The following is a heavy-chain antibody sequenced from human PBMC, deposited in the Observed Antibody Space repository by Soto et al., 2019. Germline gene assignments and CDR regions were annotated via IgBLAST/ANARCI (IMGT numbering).Heavy chain of an antibody. Sequence: QVQLVESGGGVVQPGRSLRLSCAASGFTFSSYAMHWVRQAPGKGLEGVAVISYDGSNKYYADSVKARFTISRDNSKNTPYLQMNRLSAEDTAVYYCARELAVTSFPGFDYWGQGTLVTVSS. V-gene: IGHV3-30-3*01. D-gene: IGHD6-19*01. J-gene: IGHJ4*02. CDR2: ISYDGSNK. CDR3: ARELAVTSFPGFDY. CDR1: GFTFSSYA.